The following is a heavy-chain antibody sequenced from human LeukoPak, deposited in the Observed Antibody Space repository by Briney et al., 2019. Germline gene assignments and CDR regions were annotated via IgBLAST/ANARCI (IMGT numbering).Heavy chain of an antibody. CDR2: IRSSSSTI. V-gene: IGHV3-48*04. D-gene: IGHD3-10*01. J-gene: IGHJ4*02. CDR3: ARDLGIDYGSVDN. CDR1: RFTLSSYS. Sequence: GGSLRLSCSACRFTLSSYSMNWVRQAPGRGLEWLSYIRSSSSTIYYADSVKGRFTITRDYAKNSLYLQMNSLRAEDTAVYYCARDLGIDYGSVDNWGQGILVTVSS.